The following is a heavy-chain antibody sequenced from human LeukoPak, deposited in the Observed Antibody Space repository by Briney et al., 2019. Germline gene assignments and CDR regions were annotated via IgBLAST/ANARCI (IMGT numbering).Heavy chain of an antibody. V-gene: IGHV4-59*08. CDR1: GHSISGYY. J-gene: IGHJ4*02. Sequence: SDPLSLTRSVFGHSISGYYWRWIRQPPRKGRQGMAWIFYTGCTNYKPSLKSRVSISVDTSNNHLSLKLSSVTAADTAVYYCARGNSGNYYHYFDYWGQGTLVTVSS. CDR2: IFYTGCT. CDR3: ARGNSGNYYHYFDY. D-gene: IGHD1-26*01.